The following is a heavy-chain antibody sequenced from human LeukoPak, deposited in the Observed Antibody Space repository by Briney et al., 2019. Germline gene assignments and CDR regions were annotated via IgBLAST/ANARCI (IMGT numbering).Heavy chain of an antibody. V-gene: IGHV1-8*01. CDR2: MNPNSGNT. D-gene: IGHD6-19*01. CDR3: ALRRWDSSGWKEEDY. CDR1: GYTFTSYD. J-gene: IGHJ4*02. Sequence: ASVKVSCEASGYTFTSYDINWVRQATGQGLEWMGWMNPNSGNTGYSQKFQGRVTMTRNTSISTAYMELSSLRSEDTAVYYCALRRWDSSGWKEEDYWGQGTLVTVSS.